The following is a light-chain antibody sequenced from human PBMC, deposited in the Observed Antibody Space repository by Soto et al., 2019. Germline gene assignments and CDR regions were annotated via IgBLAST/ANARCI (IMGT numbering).Light chain of an antibody. J-gene: IGLJ3*02. CDR3: CSFAGSNSWV. V-gene: IGLV2-23*01. CDR2: EAT. CDR1: SSDVGTYDL. Sequence: QSALTQPASVSGSPGQSITISCTGTSSDVGTYDLVSWYQHHPGAAPKLIIYEATRRPSGISNRFSGSKSGNTASLTISGLQAEDEADDYCCSFAGSNSWVFGGGTKLTVL.